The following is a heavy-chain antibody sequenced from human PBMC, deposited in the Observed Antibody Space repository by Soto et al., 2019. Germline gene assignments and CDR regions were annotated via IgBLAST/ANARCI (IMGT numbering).Heavy chain of an antibody. D-gene: IGHD1-26*01. CDR2: ISGSGGST. V-gene: IGHV3-23*01. CDR1: GFTFSSYA. CDR3: AKDGLVGATMAYYYGMDV. J-gene: IGHJ6*02. Sequence: PGGSLRLSCAASGFTFSSYAMSWVRQAPGKGLEWVSAISGSGGSTYYADSVKGRFTISRDNSKNTLYLQMNSLRAEDTTVYYCAKDGLVGATMAYYYGMDVWGQGTTVTVSS.